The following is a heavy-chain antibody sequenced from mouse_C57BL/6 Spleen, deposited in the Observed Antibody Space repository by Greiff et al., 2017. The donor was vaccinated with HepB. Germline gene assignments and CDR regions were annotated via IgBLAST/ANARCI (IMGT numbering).Heavy chain of an antibody. J-gene: IGHJ1*03. V-gene: IGHV1-4*01. CDR3: ARSITTVVAKGYFDV. CDR2: INPSSGYT. Sequence: QVQLQQSGAELARPGASVKMSCKASGYTFTSYTMHWVKQRPGQGLEWIGYINPSSGYTKYNQKFKDKATLTADKSSSTAYMQLSSLTSEDSAVYYCARSITTVVAKGYFDVWGTGTTVTVSS. CDR1: GYTFTSYT. D-gene: IGHD1-1*01.